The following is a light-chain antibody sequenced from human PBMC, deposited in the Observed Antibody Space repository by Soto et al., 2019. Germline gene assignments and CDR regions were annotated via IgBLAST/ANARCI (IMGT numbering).Light chain of an antibody. CDR1: QSVSSS. V-gene: IGKV3-15*01. J-gene: IGKJ3*01. Sequence: EIVMTQSPATLSVSPGERATLSCRASQSVSSSLAWYLQKPGQAPRLLIYGASTRATGIPARFSGSASGTEFTLTISSLQSEDFAVYYCQQYNNWPFTFGPGTKVDIK. CDR2: GAS. CDR3: QQYNNWPFT.